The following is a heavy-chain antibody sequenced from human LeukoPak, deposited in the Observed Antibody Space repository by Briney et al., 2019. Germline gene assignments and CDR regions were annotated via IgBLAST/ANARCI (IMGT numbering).Heavy chain of an antibody. J-gene: IGHJ5*02. CDR2: INPSGGST. V-gene: IGHV1-46*01. CDR3: ARGGPTFIAVAGMRWWFDP. CDR1: GYTFTSYY. Sequence: ASVKVSCKASGYTFTSYYMHWVRQAPGQGLEWMGIINPSGGSTSYAQKFQGRVIMTRDTSTSTVYMELSSLRSEDTAVYYCARGGPTFIAVAGMRWWFDPWGQGTLVTVSS. D-gene: IGHD6-19*01.